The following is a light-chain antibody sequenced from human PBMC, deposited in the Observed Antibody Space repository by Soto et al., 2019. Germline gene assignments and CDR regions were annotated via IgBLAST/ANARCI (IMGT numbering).Light chain of an antibody. CDR3: QQRGNWPLA. CDR2: DAS. Sequence: EIVLTQSPATLSLSPWERATLSCRASQSVSTYLAWYQQKPGQAPKLLIFDASSRAPGIPARFSGSGSGTDFTLSISSLEPEDFAVYYCQQRGNWPLAFGQGTRLEIK. V-gene: IGKV3-11*01. J-gene: IGKJ5*01. CDR1: QSVSTY.